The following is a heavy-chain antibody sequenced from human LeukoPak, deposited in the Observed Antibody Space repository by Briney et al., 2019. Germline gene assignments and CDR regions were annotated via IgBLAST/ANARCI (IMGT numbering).Heavy chain of an antibody. J-gene: IGHJ4*02. CDR2: IIPIFGTA. V-gene: IGHV1-69*01. CDR1: GGTFSNYA. Sequence: SVKVSCKASGGTFSNYAVTWLRQAPGQGLEWMGGIIPIFGTANYAQKFQGRVTITADESTSTAYMELSSLRSADTAVYYCARGTLAAIRLGYFDFWGQGTLVAVSS. D-gene: IGHD6-13*01. CDR3: ARGTLAAIRLGYFDF.